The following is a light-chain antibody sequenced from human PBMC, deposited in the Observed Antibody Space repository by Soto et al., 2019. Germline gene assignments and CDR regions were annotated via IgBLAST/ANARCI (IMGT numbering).Light chain of an antibody. Sequence: DIVMTQSPLSLPVTPGEPASISCRSSQSLLHSNAYNYLDWYLQKPGQSPQLLIYLGSNRASGVPDRFSGSGSGTDFTLKISRGEAEDVGVYYCMQALQPPGTCGPGTKVDIK. J-gene: IGKJ3*01. CDR1: QSLLHSNAYNY. V-gene: IGKV2-28*01. CDR2: LGS. CDR3: MQALQPPGT.